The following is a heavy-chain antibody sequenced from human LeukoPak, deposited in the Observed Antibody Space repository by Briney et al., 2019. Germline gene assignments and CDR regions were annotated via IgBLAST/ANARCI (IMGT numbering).Heavy chain of an antibody. Sequence: QPGGSLRLSCAASGFTFDDYAMHWVRQAPGKGLEWVSLISGDGGSTYYADSVKGRFTISRDNSKNSLYLQMNSLRTEDTASYFWAKDRYSLHDYIVVVTAILYWGQGTLVTVSS. V-gene: IGHV3-43*02. CDR2: ISGDGGST. CDR1: GFTFDDYA. CDR3: AKDRYSLHDYIVVVTAILY. J-gene: IGHJ4*02. D-gene: IGHD2-21*02.